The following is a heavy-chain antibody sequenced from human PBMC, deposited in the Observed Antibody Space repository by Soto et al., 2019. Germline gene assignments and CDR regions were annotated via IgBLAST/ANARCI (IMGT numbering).Heavy chain of an antibody. CDR1: GFTFSSYW. J-gene: IGHJ3*02. Sequence: GGSLRLSCAASGFTFSSYWMSWVRQAPGKGLEWVANIKQDGSEKYYVDSVKGRFTISRDNAKNSLYLQMNSLRAEDTAVYYCARDGGGDYVDAFDIWGQGTMVTVSS. CDR3: ARDGGGDYVDAFDI. CDR2: IKQDGSEK. V-gene: IGHV3-7*01. D-gene: IGHD4-17*01.